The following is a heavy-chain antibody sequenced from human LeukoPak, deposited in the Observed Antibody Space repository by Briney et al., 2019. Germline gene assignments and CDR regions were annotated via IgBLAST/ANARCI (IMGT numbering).Heavy chain of an antibody. CDR3: ATEVGQWLVRT. D-gene: IGHD6-19*01. V-gene: IGHV4-38-2*01. CDR2: IYHSGRT. CDR1: GYSISSGYY. J-gene: IGHJ4*02. Sequence: SETLSLTCGVSGYSISSGYYWGWIRQPPGKGLEWIGSIYHSGRTYYNPSLKSRVTISVDTSMNQFSLKLTSVTAADTAVYYCATEVGQWLVRTWGQGTLVTVS.